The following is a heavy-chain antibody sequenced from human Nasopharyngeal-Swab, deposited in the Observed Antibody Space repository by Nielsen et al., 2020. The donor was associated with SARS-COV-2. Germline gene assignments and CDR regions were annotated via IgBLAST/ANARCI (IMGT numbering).Heavy chain of an antibody. D-gene: IGHD3-16*02. CDR3: ARGLGRLSQNDY. Sequence: ASVKVSCKASGYTFTSYDINWVRQATGQGLKWMGWMNPNSGNTGYAQKFQGRVTMTRNTSISTAYMELSSLRSEDAAVYYCARGLGRLSQNDYWGQGTLVTVSS. CDR2: MNPNSGNT. V-gene: IGHV1-8*01. CDR1: GYTFTSYD. J-gene: IGHJ4*02.